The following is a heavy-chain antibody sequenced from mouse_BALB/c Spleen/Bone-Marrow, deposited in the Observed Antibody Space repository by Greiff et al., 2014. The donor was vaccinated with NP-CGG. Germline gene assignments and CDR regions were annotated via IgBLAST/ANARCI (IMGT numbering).Heavy chain of an antibody. J-gene: IGHJ3*01. CDR1: GYTFTSYW. Sequence: QVQLKQSGAELAKPGASLKMSCKTSGYTFTSYWMHWVKQRPGQGLEWIGYINPSTDYTEYNQKFKDKATLTADKSSSTAFMQLSSLTSEDSAVYYCARRAYGGSYGFAYWGQGTLVTVSA. CDR2: INPSTDYT. V-gene: IGHV1-7*01. D-gene: IGHD1-1*01. CDR3: ARRAYGGSYGFAY.